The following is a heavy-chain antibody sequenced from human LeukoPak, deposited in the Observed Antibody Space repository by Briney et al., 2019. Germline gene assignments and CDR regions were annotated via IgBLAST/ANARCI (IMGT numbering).Heavy chain of an antibody. Sequence: PGGSLRLSCAASGFTFSRSGMHWVRQAPGKGLVWVSRINDDGTSTRYADSVKGRFTISRDNAKNTLYLQMNSLRAEDTAVYYCARVYGPGMDEYFHLWGQGTLVTVSS. J-gene: IGHJ1*01. CDR2: INDDGTST. V-gene: IGHV3-74*01. CDR1: GFTFSRSG. D-gene: IGHD3-10*01. CDR3: ARVYGPGMDEYFHL.